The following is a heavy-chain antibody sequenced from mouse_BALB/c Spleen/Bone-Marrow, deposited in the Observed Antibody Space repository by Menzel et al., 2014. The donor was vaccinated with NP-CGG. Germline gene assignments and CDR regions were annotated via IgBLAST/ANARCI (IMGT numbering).Heavy chain of an antibody. CDR2: IDPANGNT. D-gene: IGHD2-4*01. V-gene: IGHV14-3*02. J-gene: IGHJ4*01. Sequence: EVKVVESGAELVRPGASVKLSCAASGFNIKDTYMHWVKQRPEQGLEWIGRIDPANGNTKYDPKFQDKATLTTDTSSNTAYLQLSSLTSEDTAVYYCARDDYDDYYAMDYWGQGTSVTVSS. CDR3: ARDDYDDYYAMDY. CDR1: GFNIKDTY.